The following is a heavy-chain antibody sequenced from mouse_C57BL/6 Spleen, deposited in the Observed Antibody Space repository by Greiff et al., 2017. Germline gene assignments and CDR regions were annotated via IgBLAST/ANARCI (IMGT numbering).Heavy chain of an antibody. CDR1: GYTFTDYE. V-gene: IGHV1-15*01. CDR3: TRAGTTVVGAGYFDV. D-gene: IGHD1-1*01. CDR2: IDLETGGT. Sequence: QVQLQQSGAELVRPGASVTLSCKASGYTFTDYEMHWVKQTPVHGLEWIGAIDLETGGTAYNQKFKGKAILTADKSSSTAYMELRSLTSEDSAVYYCTRAGTTVVGAGYFDVWGTGTTVTVSS. J-gene: IGHJ1*03.